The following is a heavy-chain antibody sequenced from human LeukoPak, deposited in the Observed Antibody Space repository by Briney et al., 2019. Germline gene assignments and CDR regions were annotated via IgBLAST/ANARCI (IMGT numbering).Heavy chain of an antibody. CDR1: GFTFSSYD. D-gene: IGHD2-15*01. V-gene: IGHV3-13*01. J-gene: IGHJ4*02. CDR3: ARGGNRYCSGGSCYMFGY. CDR2: IGTAGDT. Sequence: GGSLRLSCAASGFTFSSYDMHWVRHATGKGLEWVSAIGTAGDTYFPGSVKGRFTISRENAKNSLYLQMNSLRAGDTAVYYCARGGNRYCSGGSCYMFGYWGQGTLVTVSS.